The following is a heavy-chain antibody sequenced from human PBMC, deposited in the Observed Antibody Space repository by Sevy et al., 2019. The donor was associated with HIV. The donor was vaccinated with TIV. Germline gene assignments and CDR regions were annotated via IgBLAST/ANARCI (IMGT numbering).Heavy chain of an antibody. J-gene: IGHJ6*02. V-gene: IGHV3-30-3*01. D-gene: IGHD4-17*01. CDR2: ISYDGSDK. CDR1: GFAFTNYYA. Sequence: GGSLRLSCTASGFAFTNYYAMHWVRQAPGKGLEWVALISYDGSDKFYADSVKGRFTITRDNFKNTLYLQMNGLTTEDTAVYYCARPRANYVDHYFFYAMDVWGQGTTVTVPS. CDR3: ARPRANYVDHYFFYAMDV.